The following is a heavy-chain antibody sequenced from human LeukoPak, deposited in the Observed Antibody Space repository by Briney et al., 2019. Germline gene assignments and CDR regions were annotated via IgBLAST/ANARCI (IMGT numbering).Heavy chain of an antibody. V-gene: IGHV4-59*01. CDR1: GFSISNYF. D-gene: IGHD3-16*01. CDR3: ARDRAPVPMLRGHPGGFDP. Sequence: KPSETLSVTCTVSGFSISNYFWSWVRQPPGKGLEWMGYISYNGYTNYNPSLKSRVTMSVDTSENQFSLRLNSVTAADTAVYYCARDRAPVPMLRGHPGGFDPWGQGTLVTVSS. J-gene: IGHJ5*02. CDR2: ISYNGYT.